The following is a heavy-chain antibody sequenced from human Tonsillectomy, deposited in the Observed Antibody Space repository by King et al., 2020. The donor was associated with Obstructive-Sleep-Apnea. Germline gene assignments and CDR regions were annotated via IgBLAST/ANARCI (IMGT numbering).Heavy chain of an antibody. V-gene: IGHV4-39*07. D-gene: IGHD2-15*01. CDR3: ARGRVVVVAARKWFDP. J-gene: IGHJ5*02. Sequence: QLQESGPGLVKPWETLSLTCSVSGGSISSSTYYWGWIRQPPGKGLEWIGSINYSGSTYYNPSLKSRVTMSVDTSKNQFSLKLSSVTAADTAAYYCARGRVVVVAARKWFDPWGQGTLVTVSS. CDR1: GGSISSSTYY. CDR2: INYSGST.